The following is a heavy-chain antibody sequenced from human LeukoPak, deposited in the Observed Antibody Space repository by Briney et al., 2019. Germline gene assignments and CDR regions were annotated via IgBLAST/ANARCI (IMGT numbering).Heavy chain of an antibody. Sequence: GASVKVSCKTSGYTFTDYYIHWVRQAPGQGPEWMGWINPNSGGTNYAQNLQGRVTMTRDTSISTAYMELSRLRSDDTAVYYCARDWGSYTLGYMDVWGKGTTVTVSS. D-gene: IGHD1-26*01. J-gene: IGHJ6*03. CDR3: ARDWGSYTLGYMDV. V-gene: IGHV1-2*02. CDR1: GYTFTDYY. CDR2: INPNSGGT.